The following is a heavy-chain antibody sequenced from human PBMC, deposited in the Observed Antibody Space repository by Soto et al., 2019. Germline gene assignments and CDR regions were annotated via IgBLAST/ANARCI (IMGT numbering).Heavy chain of an antibody. Sequence: EVQLVESGGGLVQPGGSLRLSCAASGFTFSGYWMTWVRQAPGKGLEWVANIKQGGDEIYYVDSVKGRFTISRDNAENSLYLQMNSLRAEDTAVYFCARGHYDLDVWVQGTTVTVSS. J-gene: IGHJ6*02. V-gene: IGHV3-7*04. CDR1: GFTFSGYW. CDR3: ARGHYDLDV. CDR2: IKQGGDEI.